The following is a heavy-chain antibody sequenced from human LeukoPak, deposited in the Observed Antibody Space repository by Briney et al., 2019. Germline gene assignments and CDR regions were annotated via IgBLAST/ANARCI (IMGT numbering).Heavy chain of an antibody. V-gene: IGHV3-30-3*01. Sequence: PGRSLRLSCAASGFTFSSYAMHWVRQAPGKGLEWVAVISYDGSSKNYADSVKGRFTISRDNSENTLYLQMNSLRAEDTAVYYCAKDHPRNPTGMDVWGQGTTVTVSS. D-gene: IGHD1-1*01. CDR1: GFTFSSYA. CDR3: AKDHPRNPTGMDV. CDR2: ISYDGSSK. J-gene: IGHJ6*02.